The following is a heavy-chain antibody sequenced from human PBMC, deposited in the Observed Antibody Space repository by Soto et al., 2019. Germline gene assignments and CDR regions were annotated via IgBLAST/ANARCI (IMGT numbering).Heavy chain of an antibody. J-gene: IGHJ5*02. CDR3: AHRVFWRPPDWSRGWFAP. CDR2: IYWDDDK. Sequence: SGPTLVNPTQTLTLTCTFSGFSLSTSGAGVGWIRQPPGRALEWLALIYWDDDKRYNPSLRSRLTITKDTSKNQVVLTLTNMDPVDTATYYCAHRVFWRPPDWSRGWFAPWGQGTLVTVSS. D-gene: IGHD3-9*01. V-gene: IGHV2-5*02. CDR1: GFSLSTSGAG.